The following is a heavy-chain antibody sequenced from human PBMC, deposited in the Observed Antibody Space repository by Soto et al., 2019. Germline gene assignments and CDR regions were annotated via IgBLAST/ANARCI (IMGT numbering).Heavy chain of an antibody. V-gene: IGHV5-51*01. CDR1: GYSFTSYW. CDR3: ASPGIAVAGRSDLVVF. D-gene: IGHD6-19*01. J-gene: IGHJ4*02. Sequence: PGESLKISCKGSGYSFTSYWIGWVRQMPGKGLEWMGIIYPGDSDTRYSPSFQGQVTISADKSISTAYLQWSSLKASDTAMYYCASPGIAVAGRSDLVVFWGQGTLVTVSS. CDR2: IYPGDSDT.